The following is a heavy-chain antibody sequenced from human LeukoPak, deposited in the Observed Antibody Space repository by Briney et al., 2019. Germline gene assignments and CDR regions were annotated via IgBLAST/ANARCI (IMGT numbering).Heavy chain of an antibody. CDR2: INPSGGST. Sequence: ASVKVSCKASGGTFSSYASSWVRQAPGQGLEWMGIINPSGGSTSYEQKFQGRVTMTRDMSTSTVYMELSSLRSEDTAVYYCARDHAEYSGSYSNWFDPWGQGTLVTVSS. V-gene: IGHV1-46*01. CDR3: ARDHAEYSGSYSNWFDP. J-gene: IGHJ5*02. CDR1: GGTFSSYA. D-gene: IGHD1-26*01.